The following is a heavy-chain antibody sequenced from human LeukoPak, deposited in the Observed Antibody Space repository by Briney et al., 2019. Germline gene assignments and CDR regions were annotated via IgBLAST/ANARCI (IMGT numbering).Heavy chain of an antibody. CDR3: AKDGAFGDYDDAFDI. Sequence: PGGSLRLSCAASTFTCSSYAMSWVRLAPGMGPEWVSAISGSGGSTYYADSVMGRFTISRDKSKYTLYLQMNSLRVEDTAVYYCAKDGAFGDYDDAFDIWGQGKMVTVSS. V-gene: IGHV3-23*01. CDR2: ISGSGGST. CDR1: TFTCSSYA. D-gene: IGHD4-17*01. J-gene: IGHJ3*02.